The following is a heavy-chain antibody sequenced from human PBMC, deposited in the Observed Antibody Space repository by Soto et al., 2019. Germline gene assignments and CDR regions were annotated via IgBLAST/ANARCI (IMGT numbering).Heavy chain of an antibody. J-gene: IGHJ5*02. V-gene: IGHV1-3*01. Sequence: GASVKVSCKASGYTFTSYAMHWVRQAPGQRLEWMGWINAGNGNTKYSQKFQGRVTITRDTSASTAYMELSSLRSEDTAVYYCARDRIIAAAGTGWFDPWGQGTLVTVSS. CDR2: INAGNGNT. CDR1: GYTFTSYA. D-gene: IGHD6-13*01. CDR3: ARDRIIAAAGTGWFDP.